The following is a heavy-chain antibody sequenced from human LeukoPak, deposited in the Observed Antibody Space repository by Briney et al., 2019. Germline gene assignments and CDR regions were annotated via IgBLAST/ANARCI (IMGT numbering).Heavy chain of an antibody. CDR3: ARGRKVFGVVIYLSATNNWFDP. Sequence: PSETLSLTCTVSGGSISSGGYYWSWIRQHPGKGLEWIGYIYYSGSTHYNPSLKSRVTISVDTSKNQFSLKLSSVTAADTAVYYCARGRKVFGVVIYLSATNNWFDPWGQGTLVTVSS. CDR2: IYYSGST. V-gene: IGHV4-31*03. D-gene: IGHD3-3*01. J-gene: IGHJ5*02. CDR1: GGSISSGGYY.